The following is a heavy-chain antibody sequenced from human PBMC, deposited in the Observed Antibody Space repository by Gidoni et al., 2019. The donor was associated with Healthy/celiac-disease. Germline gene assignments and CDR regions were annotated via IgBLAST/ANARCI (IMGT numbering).Heavy chain of an antibody. CDR2: INPSGGST. D-gene: IGHD6-13*01. CDR1: GYTFTSYY. J-gene: IGHJ4*02. CDR3: VRGGSSWQQFDY. Sequence: QVQLVQSGAEVKKPGASVKVSCQASGYTFTSYYMHWVRQAPGQGLEWMGIINPSGGSTSYAQKFQGRVTMTRDTSTSTVYMELSSLRSEDTAVYYCVRGGSSWQQFDYWGQGTLVTVSS. V-gene: IGHV1-46*01.